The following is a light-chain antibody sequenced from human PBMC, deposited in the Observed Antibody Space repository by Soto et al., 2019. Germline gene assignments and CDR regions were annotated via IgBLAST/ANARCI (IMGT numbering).Light chain of an antibody. CDR1: QSITNR. CDR2: DAS. Sequence: DIQMTQSPSTLSASVGDRVTITCRASQSITNRLAWYQQKPGKAPKVLIYDASNLESGVPSRFSGSGSGTEFILTISSLQPDDLATYWCQHYGGMWAFGQGTKLEIK. J-gene: IGKJ1*01. V-gene: IGKV1-5*01. CDR3: QHYGGMWA.